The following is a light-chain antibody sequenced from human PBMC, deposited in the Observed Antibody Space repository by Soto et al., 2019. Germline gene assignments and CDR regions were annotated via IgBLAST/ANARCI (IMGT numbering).Light chain of an antibody. CDR1: SSNIGAGYD. CDR3: QSYDSSLSGSV. Sequence: QSVLTQPPSVSGAPGQRVTISCTGSSSNIGAGYDVHWYQQLPGTAPKLLIYGNSNRPSGVPERFSGSKSGTSASLAITGLQAEDEADYYCQSYDSSLSGSVFGGGTMLTVL. J-gene: IGLJ3*02. CDR2: GNS. V-gene: IGLV1-40*01.